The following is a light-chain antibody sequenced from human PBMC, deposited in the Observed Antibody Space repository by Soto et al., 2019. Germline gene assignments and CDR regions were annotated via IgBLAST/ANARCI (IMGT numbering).Light chain of an antibody. J-gene: IGKJ5*01. V-gene: IGKV3-11*01. CDR1: QSVDRS. Sequence: EIILTQSPATLSLSPGERATLSCRASQSVDRSLGWYQEKPGQAPRLLVYHATHRATGIPARFSGSGPGTDFTLNIDSVEADDFAVYYCQHYKNWPPITFGQGTRLEIK. CDR2: HAT. CDR3: QHYKNWPPIT.